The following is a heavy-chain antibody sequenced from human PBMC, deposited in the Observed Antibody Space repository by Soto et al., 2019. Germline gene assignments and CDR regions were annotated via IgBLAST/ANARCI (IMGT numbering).Heavy chain of an antibody. V-gene: IGHV3-66*01. CDR1: GFTVSSNY. J-gene: IGHJ4*02. D-gene: IGHD4-17*01. Sequence: EVQLVESGGGLVQPGGSLRLSCAASGFTVSSNYMSWVRQAPGKGLEWVSVIYSGGSTYYADSVKGRFTISRDNSKNTLYLQMTSLRAEDTAVYYCARDYGDYVGEYYFDYWGQGTLVTVSS. CDR2: IYSGGST. CDR3: ARDYGDYVGEYYFDY.